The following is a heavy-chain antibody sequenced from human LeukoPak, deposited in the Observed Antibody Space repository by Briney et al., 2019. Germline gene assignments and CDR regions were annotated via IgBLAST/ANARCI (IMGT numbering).Heavy chain of an antibody. D-gene: IGHD6-19*01. J-gene: IGHJ4*02. CDR2: ISGSGGST. Sequence: GGSLRLSCAASGFTFKYDMSWVRQAPGKGLEWVSSISGSGGSTFYADSVKGRFTISRDSSKNTLYLQMNSLRAEDTALYYCARDRDSGWSYFDYWGQGTLVTVSS. CDR1: GFTFKYD. V-gene: IGHV3-23*01. CDR3: ARDRDSGWSYFDY.